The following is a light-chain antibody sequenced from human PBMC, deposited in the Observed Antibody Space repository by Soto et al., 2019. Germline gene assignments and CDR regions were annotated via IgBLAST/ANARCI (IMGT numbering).Light chain of an antibody. CDR1: ESLLHSTGYNY. V-gene: IGKV2-28*01. J-gene: IGKJ4*01. CDR3: MQALHSAHT. CDR2: LGS. Sequence: DFVMTQSLLSLPVPPGESVSIXXRSSESLLHSTGYNYLDWDVQKPGKSPKXXIYLGSHRASGVPDRFSGSGSGTDFTLKISRVEAEDVGIYYCMQALHSAHTFGEGTNVDIK.